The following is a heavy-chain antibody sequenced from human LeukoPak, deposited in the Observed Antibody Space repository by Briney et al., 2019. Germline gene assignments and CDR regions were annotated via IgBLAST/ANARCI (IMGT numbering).Heavy chain of an antibody. CDR1: GFTLSGYE. V-gene: IGHV3-53*01. CDR3: ARGDGYNFFDY. D-gene: IGHD5-24*01. CDR2: IYVGGTT. J-gene: IGHJ4*02. Sequence: GGSLRLSCAASGFTLSGYEMNWVRQAPGKGLEWVSVIYVGGTTYYADSVKGRFTISRDNSKNTLSLQMNSPRAEDTAVYYYARGDGYNFFDYWGQGTLVTVSS.